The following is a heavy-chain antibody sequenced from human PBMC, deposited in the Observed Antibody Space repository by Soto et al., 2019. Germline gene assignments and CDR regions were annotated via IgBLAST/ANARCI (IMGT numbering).Heavy chain of an antibody. CDR1: GGSISSYY. D-gene: IGHD6-19*01. J-gene: IGHJ3*02. CDR2: IYYSGST. CDR3: ARLLSVAGYNDAFDI. Sequence: QVQLQESGPGLVKPSETLSLTCTVSGGSISSYYWSWIRQPPGKGLEWIGYIYYSGSTNYNPSLKSRVTISVDTSKNQFSLKLSSVTAADRAVYYCARLLSVAGYNDAFDIWGQGTMVTVSS. V-gene: IGHV4-59*01.